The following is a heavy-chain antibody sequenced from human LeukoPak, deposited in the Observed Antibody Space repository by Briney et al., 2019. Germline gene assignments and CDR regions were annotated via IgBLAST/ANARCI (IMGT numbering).Heavy chain of an antibody. CDR3: ARDTSIAARPALMDV. J-gene: IGHJ6*04. CDR2: ISSSGSTI. Sequence: PGGSLRLSCAASGFTFSDYYMSWLRQAPGKGLEWVSYISSSGSTIYYADSVKGRFTISRDNAKNSLYLQMNSLRAEDTAVYYCARDTSIAARPALMDVWGKGTTVTVSS. V-gene: IGHV3-11*01. D-gene: IGHD6-6*01. CDR1: GFTFSDYY.